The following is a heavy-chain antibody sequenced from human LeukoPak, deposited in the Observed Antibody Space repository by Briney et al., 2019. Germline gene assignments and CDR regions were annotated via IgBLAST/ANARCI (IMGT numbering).Heavy chain of an antibody. CDR1: GGSISSSSSY. D-gene: IGHD6-13*01. V-gene: IGHV4-39*01. CDR3: ARRAAAGHFDY. J-gene: IGHJ4*02. Sequence: SETLSLTCTVSGGSISSSSSYWGWIRQPPGKGLEWIGNIYYSGSIYYTPSLKSRVTISVDTSKNQFSLKLSSVTAADTAVYYCARRAAAGHFDYWGQGTLVTVSS. CDR2: IYYSGSI.